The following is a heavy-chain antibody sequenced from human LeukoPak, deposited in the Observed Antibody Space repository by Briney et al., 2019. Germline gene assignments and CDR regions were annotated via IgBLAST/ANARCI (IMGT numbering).Heavy chain of an antibody. CDR3: ARSIGLTGGGVDV. CDR1: GFTFSDYN. D-gene: IGHD3-9*01. Sequence: GGSLRLSCAASGFTFSDYNMNWVRQASGKGLEWVSYITNGGSTIHHADSVKGRFTISRDNAKKTLYLQMNSLRAEDTAVYYCARSIGLTGGGVDVWGQGTTVTVSS. J-gene: IGHJ6*02. V-gene: IGHV3-11*01. CDR2: ITNGGSTI.